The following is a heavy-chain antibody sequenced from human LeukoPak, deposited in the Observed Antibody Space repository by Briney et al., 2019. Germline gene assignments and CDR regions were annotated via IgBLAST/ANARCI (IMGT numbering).Heavy chain of an antibody. CDR3: AKTNLIGVPSTFRRGGFFDY. V-gene: IGHV3-23*01. CDR1: GFTFSSYA. Sequence: GGSLRLSCRTSGFTFSSYAMSWVRQAPGKGLERVSAIAGSGGSTYSADTVRGRFTISRDNSKNILYLQMNSLRAVDTATYYCAKTNLIGVPSTFRRGGFFDYWGQGTLVTVSS. J-gene: IGHJ4*02. CDR2: IAGSGGST. D-gene: IGHD3-16*01.